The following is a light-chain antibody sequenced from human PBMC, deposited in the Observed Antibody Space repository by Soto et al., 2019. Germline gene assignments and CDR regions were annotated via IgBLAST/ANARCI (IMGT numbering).Light chain of an antibody. CDR1: QSISSH. Sequence: DIQMTQSPSSLSASVGDRVTITCRASQSISSHLSWYQQMPGKAPKLLIYAASSLQTGVPSRFSGSGSGTDFTLTISSLQPEDFASYYCQQTYSSLRTFGQGTKVEI. CDR3: QQTYSSLRT. J-gene: IGKJ1*01. CDR2: AAS. V-gene: IGKV1-39*01.